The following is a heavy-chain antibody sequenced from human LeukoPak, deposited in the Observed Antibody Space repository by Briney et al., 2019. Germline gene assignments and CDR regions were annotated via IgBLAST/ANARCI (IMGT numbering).Heavy chain of an antibody. J-gene: IGHJ3*02. CDR2: ISGSGGST. V-gene: IGHV3-23*01. Sequence: GGSLRLSCAASRFTFSGYAMSWVRQAPGKGLEWVSAISGSGGSTYYADSVKGRFTISRDNSKNTLFLQMNSLRAEDTAVYFCAKESDDAFDIWGQGTMVTVSS. CDR3: AKESDDAFDI. CDR1: RFTFSGYA.